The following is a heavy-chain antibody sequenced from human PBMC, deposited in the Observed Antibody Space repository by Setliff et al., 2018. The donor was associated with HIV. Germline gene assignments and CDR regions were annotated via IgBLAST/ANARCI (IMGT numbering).Heavy chain of an antibody. CDR3: AREYSGGYPDFSFYMDV. D-gene: IGHD6-19*01. V-gene: IGHV4-59*12. Sequence: PSETLSLTCTVSGGSLSSYYWSWFRQPPGKGLEWIGFVHHSGYTNYNAYFQSRVFISVDTSKNQFSLKMTSVTAADTAVYYCAREYSGGYPDFSFYMDVWGKGTTVTVSS. J-gene: IGHJ6*03. CDR2: VHHSGYT. CDR1: GGSLSSYY.